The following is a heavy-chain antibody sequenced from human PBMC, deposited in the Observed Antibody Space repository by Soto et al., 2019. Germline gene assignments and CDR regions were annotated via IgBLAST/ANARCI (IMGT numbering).Heavy chain of an antibody. CDR3: ASNSVDIVATIDDAFDI. J-gene: IGHJ3*02. V-gene: IGHV1-18*01. Sequence: ASVKVSCKASGYTFTSYGISWVRQAPGQGLEWMGWISAYNGNTNYAQKLQGRVTMTTDTSTSTAYMELRSLRSDDTAVYYCASNSVDIVATIDDAFDIWGQGTMVTVSS. D-gene: IGHD5-12*01. CDR1: GYTFTSYG. CDR2: ISAYNGNT.